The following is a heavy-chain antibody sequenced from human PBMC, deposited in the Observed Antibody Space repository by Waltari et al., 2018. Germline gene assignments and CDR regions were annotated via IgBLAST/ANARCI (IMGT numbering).Heavy chain of an antibody. Sequence: QVQLVESGGGVVQPGRSLRLSCAASGFTFSSYAMHWVRPAPGKGLEWLAVISYDGSNKYYADSVKGRFTISRDNSKNTLYLQMNSLRAEDTAVYYCARWGREQLGYAWDYWGQGTLVTVSS. CDR1: GFTFSSYA. CDR3: ARWGREQLGYAWDY. CDR2: ISYDGSNK. D-gene: IGHD6-6*01. J-gene: IGHJ4*02. V-gene: IGHV3-30-3*01.